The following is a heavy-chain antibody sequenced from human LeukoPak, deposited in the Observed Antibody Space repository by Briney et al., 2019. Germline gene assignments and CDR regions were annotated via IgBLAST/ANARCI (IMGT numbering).Heavy chain of an antibody. CDR3: ARVVYSSGWYLKWFDP. CDR1: GYTFTSYG. J-gene: IGHJ5*02. Sequence: ASVKVSCKASGYTFTSYGTSWVRQAPGQGLEWMGWISAYNGNTNYAQKLQGRVTMTTDTSTSTAYMELRSLRSDDTAVYYCARVVYSSGWYLKWFDPWGQGTLVTVSS. V-gene: IGHV1-18*01. D-gene: IGHD6-19*01. CDR2: ISAYNGNT.